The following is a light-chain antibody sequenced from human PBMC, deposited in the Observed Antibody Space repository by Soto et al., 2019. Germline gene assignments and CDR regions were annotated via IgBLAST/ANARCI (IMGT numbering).Light chain of an antibody. V-gene: IGLV1-44*01. CDR2: SNN. CDR1: SSNIGSNP. J-gene: IGLJ2*01. CDR3: AAWDSSLNAKLL. Sequence: QSVLTQPPSASGTPGQRVTISCSGSSSNIGSNPVNWYQQLPGTAPKLLIYSNNQRPSGVPDRFSGSKSGTSASLAISALQSQAEAEYYCAAWDSSLNAKLLFGGGTKVTVL.